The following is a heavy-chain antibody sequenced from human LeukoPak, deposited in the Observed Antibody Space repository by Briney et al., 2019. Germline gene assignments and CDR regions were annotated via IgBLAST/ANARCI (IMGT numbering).Heavy chain of an antibody. V-gene: IGHV6-1*01. CDR2: TYYSSKWYT. CDR1: GDTFSSNSAA. D-gene: IGHD5-24*01. Sequence: SQTLSLTCALSGDTFSSNSAAWDWIRQSQSRGLEWLGRTYYSSKWYTDYAVSVKSRITISPDTSRNQVSLHLNSVTPEDTAMYYCARGQRSAFDYWGQGTLVTVSS. CDR3: ARGQRSAFDY. J-gene: IGHJ4*02.